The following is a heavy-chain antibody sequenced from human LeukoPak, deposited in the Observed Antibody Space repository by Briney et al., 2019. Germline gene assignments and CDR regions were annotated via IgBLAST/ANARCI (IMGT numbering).Heavy chain of an antibody. CDR2: ISSSSSTI. Sequence: GGSLRLSCAASGFTFSSHSMNWVRQAPGKGLEWVSYISSSSSTIYFADSVKGRFTISRDNAKNSLYLQMNSLRAEDTAVYYCARGAYYYEDWGQGTLVTVSS. CDR1: GFTFSSHS. V-gene: IGHV3-48*01. J-gene: IGHJ4*02. CDR3: ARGAYYYED. D-gene: IGHD3-22*01.